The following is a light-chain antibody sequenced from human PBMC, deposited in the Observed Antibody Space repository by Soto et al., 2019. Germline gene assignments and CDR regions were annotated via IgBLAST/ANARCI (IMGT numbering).Light chain of an antibody. J-gene: IGLJ3*02. CDR1: SSDVGGYNY. V-gene: IGLV2-14*01. CDR2: EVS. CDR3: SSYTTSNTLEV. Sequence: QSVLTQPASVSGSPGQSITISCTGTSSDVGGYNYVSWYQQHPGKAPKLMINEVSNRPSGVSNRFSGSKSGNTASLTISGLQAEDEADYYCSSYTTSNTLEVFGGGTKLTV.